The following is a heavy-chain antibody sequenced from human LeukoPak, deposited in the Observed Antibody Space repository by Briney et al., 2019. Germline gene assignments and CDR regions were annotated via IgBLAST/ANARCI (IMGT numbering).Heavy chain of an antibody. CDR2: IYYSGST. D-gene: IGHD3-10*01. CDR3: ARSIGLFDY. J-gene: IGHJ4*02. Sequence: SETLSLTCTVSGGSISSYYWSWIRQPPGKGLEWIGYIYYSGSTNYNPSLKSRVTISVDTSKNQFSLKLSSVTAADTAVYYCARSIGLFDYWGQGTLVTVSS. CDR1: GGSISSYY. V-gene: IGHV4-59*08.